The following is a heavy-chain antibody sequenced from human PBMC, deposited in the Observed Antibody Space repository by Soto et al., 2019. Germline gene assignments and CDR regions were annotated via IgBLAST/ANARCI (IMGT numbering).Heavy chain of an antibody. D-gene: IGHD2-8*01. J-gene: IGHJ4*02. CDR1: EDSTPPMGYY. Sequence: TSEPCSLTSFFFEDSTPPMGYYWAWFHHPPGKGLQWIGNVYWTGSTFSHPSLTSRVFISVDTSKNEFSLRLTSVTAADTAVYYCARSHYTYGLLIDYWGPGTLVTVSS. CDR2: VYWTGST. V-gene: IGHV4-39*01. CDR3: ARSHYTYGLLIDY.